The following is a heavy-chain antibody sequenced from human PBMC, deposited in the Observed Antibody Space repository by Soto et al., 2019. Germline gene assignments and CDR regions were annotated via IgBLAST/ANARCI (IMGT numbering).Heavy chain of an antibody. CDR3: ARDWDGLNWFDP. Sequence: ASVKVSCKASGYTFTSYGISWVRQAPGQGLEWMGWISAYNGNTNYAQKLQGRVTMTTDTSTSTAYMELRSLRSGDTAVYYCARDWDGLNWFDPWGQGTLVTVSS. CDR1: GYTFTSYG. CDR2: ISAYNGNT. J-gene: IGHJ5*02. V-gene: IGHV1-18*01. D-gene: IGHD1-26*01.